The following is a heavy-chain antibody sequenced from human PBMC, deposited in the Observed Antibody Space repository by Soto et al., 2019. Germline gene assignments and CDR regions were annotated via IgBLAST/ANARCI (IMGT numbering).Heavy chain of an antibody. V-gene: IGHV4-39*07. J-gene: IGHJ1*01. Sequence: PSETLSLTCTVSGGSVSSSSYSWGWIRQSPGKGLEWIGTIYSSENTYYNPSLKSRVTISVDTSKNQFSLKLSSVTAADTAVYYCARSGYCSGGSCYRRLGYFQHWGQGTLVTVSS. CDR1: GGSVSSSSYS. D-gene: IGHD2-15*01. CDR2: IYSSENT. CDR3: ARSGYCSGGSCYRRLGYFQH.